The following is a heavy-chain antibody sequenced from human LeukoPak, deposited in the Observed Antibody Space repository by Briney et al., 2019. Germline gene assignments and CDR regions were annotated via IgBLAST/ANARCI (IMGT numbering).Heavy chain of an antibody. Sequence: GGSLRLSCIASGFSFSNYAMSWVRQGPGKGLEWVSSLSGSGTSTYYVDSVKGRFTISRDNSWNTLYLQMNSLRAEDTAVYYCAKAKSGSYSPFDFWGQGTLVTVSS. D-gene: IGHD1-26*01. V-gene: IGHV3-23*01. CDR1: GFSFSNYA. J-gene: IGHJ4*02. CDR3: AKAKSGSYSPFDF. CDR2: LSGSGTST.